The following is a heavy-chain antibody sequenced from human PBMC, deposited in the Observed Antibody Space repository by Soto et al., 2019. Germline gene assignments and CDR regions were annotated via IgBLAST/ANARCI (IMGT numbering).Heavy chain of an antibody. Sequence: GESLKISCQTSGYTFSSNWIGWVRQMPGKGLEWMGIIYPGDSETRYSPSFQGQVTISADRSFSTAYLKVTSLTAADTAVYYCASRDPGTSVDYWGQGTLVTVSS. D-gene: IGHD1-7*01. CDR3: ASRDPGTSVDY. CDR2: IYPGDSET. V-gene: IGHV5-51*01. CDR1: GYTFSSNW. J-gene: IGHJ4*02.